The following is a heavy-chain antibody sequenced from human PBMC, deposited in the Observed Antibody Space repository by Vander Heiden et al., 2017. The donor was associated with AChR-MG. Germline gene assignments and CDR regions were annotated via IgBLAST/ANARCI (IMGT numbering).Heavy chain of an antibody. CDR3: AKDDGVGATTSFDY. CDR2: ISYDGSNK. Sequence: QVQLVESGGGVVQPGRSLRLSCAASGFTFSSYGMHWVRQAPGKGLEWVAVISYDGSNKYYADSVKGRFTISRDNSKNTLYLQMNSLRAEDTAVYYCAKDDGVGATTSFDYWGQGTLVTVSS. V-gene: IGHV3-30*18. J-gene: IGHJ4*02. D-gene: IGHD1-26*01. CDR1: GFTFSSYG.